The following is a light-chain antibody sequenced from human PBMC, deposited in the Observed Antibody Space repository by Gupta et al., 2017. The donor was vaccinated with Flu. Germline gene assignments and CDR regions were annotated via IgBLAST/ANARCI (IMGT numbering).Light chain of an antibody. Sequence: VGNRITSTCGASKIINDLLAWYQQKPGKAPKLLIYKASTLETGIPSRFSGSGSGTDFTLTSSSLQPDDFATYYCQHYHSYWTFGQGTKVEI. J-gene: IGKJ1*01. V-gene: IGKV1-5*03. CDR2: KAS. CDR3: QHYHSYWT. CDR1: KIINDL.